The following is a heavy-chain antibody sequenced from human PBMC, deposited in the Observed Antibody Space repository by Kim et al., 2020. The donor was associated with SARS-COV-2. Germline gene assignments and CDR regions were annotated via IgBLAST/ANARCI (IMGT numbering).Heavy chain of an antibody. Sequence: ASVKVSCKASGYTFTSYGISWVRQAPGQGLEWMGWISPYNGNTKYAQKVQGRVTMSTDTSTTTAYMELRTLRSDDTAVYYCARDGDLPDYWGQGTLATVS. V-gene: IGHV1-18*01. CDR2: ISPYNGNT. CDR3: ARDGDLPDY. D-gene: IGHD7-27*01. CDR1: GYTFTSYG. J-gene: IGHJ4*02.